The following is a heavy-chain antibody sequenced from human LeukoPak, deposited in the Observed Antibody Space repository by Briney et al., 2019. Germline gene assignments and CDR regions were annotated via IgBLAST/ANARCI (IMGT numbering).Heavy chain of an antibody. CDR1: GFKFSNAW. CDR3: AKEFSGGWSFDY. D-gene: IGHD6-19*01. CDR2: ISSSGSYI. Sequence: GGSLRLSCAASGFKFSNAWMNWVRQAPGKGLELVSSISSSGSYINYADSVKGRFTISRDNSKNTLFLQMTSLRAEDTAVYYCAKEFSGGWSFDYWGQGTLVTVSS. V-gene: IGHV3-21*04. J-gene: IGHJ4*02.